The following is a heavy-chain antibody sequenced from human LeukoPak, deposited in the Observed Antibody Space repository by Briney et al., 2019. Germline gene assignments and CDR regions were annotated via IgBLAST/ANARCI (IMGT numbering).Heavy chain of an antibody. Sequence: GGSLRLSCAASGFTFSSYGMHWVRLAPGKGLEWVAVISYDGSNRKYADSVKGRFTISRDNSKNTLYLQMNSLRAEDTAVYYCARDRVGAFDYWGQGTLVTVSS. CDR2: ISYDGSNR. D-gene: IGHD1-26*01. CDR1: GFTFSSYG. CDR3: ARDRVGAFDY. V-gene: IGHV3-30*03. J-gene: IGHJ4*02.